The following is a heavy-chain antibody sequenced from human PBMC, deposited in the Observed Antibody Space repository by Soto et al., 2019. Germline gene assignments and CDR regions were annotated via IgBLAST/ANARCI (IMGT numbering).Heavy chain of an antibody. CDR3: SRDPLVGVIAFDI. J-gene: IGHJ3*02. Sequence: QVQLVQSGAEVKKPGASVKVSCKASGYTFTDYAMNWVRQAPGQGLEWMGWITGGNGNTKYSQKFQGRVTITMDTSATTAFMELSSLTSVDAAVYYFSRDPLVGVIAFDIWGQGTMVTVSS. CDR1: GYTFTDYA. D-gene: IGHD3-16*02. V-gene: IGHV1-3*01. CDR2: ITGGNGNT.